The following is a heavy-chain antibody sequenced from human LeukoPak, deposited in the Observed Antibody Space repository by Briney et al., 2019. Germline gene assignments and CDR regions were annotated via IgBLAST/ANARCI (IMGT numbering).Heavy chain of an antibody. Sequence: GGSLRLSCAASGFTFSGHWMSWVRQAPGKGLEWVANINQDGSDKRYADSAKGRFTISRDNAKNSPNLQMNSLRAEDTAVYYCVRNGGSFDYWGQGALVTVSS. V-gene: IGHV3-7*01. J-gene: IGHJ4*02. D-gene: IGHD3-10*01. CDR1: GFTFSGHW. CDR2: INQDGSDK. CDR3: VRNGGSFDY.